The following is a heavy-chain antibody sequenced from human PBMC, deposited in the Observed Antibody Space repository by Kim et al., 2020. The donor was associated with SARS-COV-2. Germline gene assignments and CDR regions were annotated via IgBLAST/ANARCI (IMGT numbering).Heavy chain of an antibody. J-gene: IGHJ4*02. V-gene: IGHV3-23*01. Sequence: TSYAESGKGRFTISRDSSKNTLYLQMNSLRAEDTALYYCAKIAGRDPQDYWGQGTLVTVSS. CDR2: T. CDR3: AKIAGRDPQDY. D-gene: IGHD3-10*01.